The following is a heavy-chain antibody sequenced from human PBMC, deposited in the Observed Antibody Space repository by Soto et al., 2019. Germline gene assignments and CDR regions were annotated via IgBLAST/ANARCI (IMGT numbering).Heavy chain of an antibody. CDR3: ARVYGTYYVPLTGLWGGHFDY. Sequence: ASVKVSCKASGYSFSNSYVVWVRQAPGQGLEWMGVINPAGGSTTYAQKFQDRVTMTRDTSTSTAYMELISLRSEDTAVFYCARVYGTYYVPLTGLWGGHFDYSGQGTQVTVSS. CDR2: INPAGGST. V-gene: IGHV1-46*03. J-gene: IGHJ4*02. CDR1: GYSFSNSY. D-gene: IGHD3-9*01.